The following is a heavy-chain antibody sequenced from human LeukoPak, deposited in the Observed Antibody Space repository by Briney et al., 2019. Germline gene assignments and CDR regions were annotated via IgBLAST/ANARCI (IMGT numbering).Heavy chain of an antibody. D-gene: IGHD3-22*01. CDR3: ARDREYYDSSGYYFPADDY. V-gene: IGHV3-48*04. CDR1: GFTFSSYS. CDR2: IFSSTM. J-gene: IGHJ4*02. Sequence: PGGSLRLSCAASGFTFSSYSMNWVRQAPGKGLEWISNIFSSTMYYADSVEGRFTISRDNAKNSLYLQMNSLRAEDTAVYYCARDREYYDSSGYYFPADDYWGQGTQVSLSS.